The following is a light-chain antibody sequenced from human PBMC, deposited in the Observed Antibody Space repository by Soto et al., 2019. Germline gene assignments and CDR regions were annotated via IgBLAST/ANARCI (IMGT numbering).Light chain of an antibody. V-gene: IGLV1-44*01. CDR1: SSNIGSDA. Sequence: QSVLTQPPSASGTPGQRVTISCSGSSSNIGSDAVVWYQQLPGTAPKLLIYSNNQRPSGVPDRFSGSKSGTSASLAISGLQSEDEADYYCAAWDDSLIGPVFGGGTQLTVL. CDR3: AAWDDSLIGPV. CDR2: SNN. J-gene: IGLJ3*02.